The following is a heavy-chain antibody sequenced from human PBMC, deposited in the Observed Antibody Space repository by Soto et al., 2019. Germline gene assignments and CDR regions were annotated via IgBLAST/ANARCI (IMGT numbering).Heavy chain of an antibody. D-gene: IGHD6-13*01. CDR1: EGTFNSYA. CDR3: ASGASRWYPYFFDS. V-gene: IGHV1-69*01. J-gene: IGHJ4*02. CDR2: IIPYYNTL. Sequence: QAQVLQSGAEVRKPGSSVKLSCKASEGTFNSYAIAWVRQAPGQGLEWMGGIIPYYNTLNYAQKFQDRVTITADDSTNTVYMELSSLRSDATAVYFCASGASRWYPYFFDSWAQGTLVTVSS.